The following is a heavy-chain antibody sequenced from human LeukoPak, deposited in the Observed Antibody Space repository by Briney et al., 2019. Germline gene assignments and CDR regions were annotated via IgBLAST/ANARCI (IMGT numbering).Heavy chain of an antibody. CDR3: ARDDYDFWSGDTARFDY. CDR1: GFTFSSYS. J-gene: IGHJ4*02. V-gene: IGHV3-48*01. CDR2: ISSSSSTI. Sequence: GSLRLSCAASGFTFSSYSMNWVRQAPGKGLEWVSYISSSSSTIYYADSVKGRFTISRDNAKNSLYLQMDSLRAEDTAVYYCARDDYDFWSGDTARFDYWGQGTLVTVSS. D-gene: IGHD3-3*01.